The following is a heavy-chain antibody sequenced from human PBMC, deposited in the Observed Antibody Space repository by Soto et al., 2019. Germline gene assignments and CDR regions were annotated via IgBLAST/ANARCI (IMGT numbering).Heavy chain of an antibody. CDR2: IIPIFGTA. Sequence: SVKVSCNASGGTFSSYAISWVRQAPGQGLEWMGGIIPIFGTANYAQKFQGRVTITADESTSTAYMELSSLRSEDTAVYYCARGRFPSHYFDYWGQGTLVTVSS. CDR3: ARGRFPSHYFDY. D-gene: IGHD3-3*01. CDR1: GGTFSSYA. J-gene: IGHJ4*02. V-gene: IGHV1-69*13.